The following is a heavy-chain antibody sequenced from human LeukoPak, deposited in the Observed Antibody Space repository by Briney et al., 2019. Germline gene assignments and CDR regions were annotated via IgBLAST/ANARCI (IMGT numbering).Heavy chain of an antibody. CDR2: INAGNGNT. J-gene: IGHJ3*01. V-gene: IGHV1-3*01. Sequence: ASVTVSCKASGYTFTRYVIYWVRQAPGQRLEWMGWINAGNGNTKYSQKFQGRVTSTRDTSASIAYIELSSLTSQDTAVYYCATDSGDSDAFDVWGQGTMVTVSS. D-gene: IGHD4-17*01. CDR3: ATDSGDSDAFDV. CDR1: GYTFTRYV.